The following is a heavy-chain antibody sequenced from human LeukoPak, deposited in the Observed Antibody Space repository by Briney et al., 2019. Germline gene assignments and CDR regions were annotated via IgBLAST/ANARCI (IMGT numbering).Heavy chain of an antibody. D-gene: IGHD3-22*01. CDR2: MSISGGST. CDR3: AIMHPYYDGRGYWVQ. V-gene: IGHV3-23*01. J-gene: IGHJ4*02. Sequence: GETLRLSCAASGVSISSYAMSWVRQAPGQGLGGVSGMSISGGSTSYADSVKGRFTIVRDNQRKTLYIETNSRRAEYTALYYCAIMHPYYDGRGYWVQWGQGTLVTVSS. CDR1: GVSISSYA.